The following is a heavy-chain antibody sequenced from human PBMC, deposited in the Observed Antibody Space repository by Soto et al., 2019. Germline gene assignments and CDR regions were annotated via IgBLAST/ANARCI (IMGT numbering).Heavy chain of an antibody. CDR2: IYYSGST. D-gene: IGHD3-10*01. Sequence: QLQLQESGPGLVKPSETLSLTCTVSGGSITSSNYYWGWIRQPPGKGLEWIGSIYYSGSTFYSPSLKSRLSISMDTSKNQLSLKLNSVTAADTAVHYGAPGDSYNSGRYYNGWFYPWGQGTLVAVSS. J-gene: IGHJ5*02. V-gene: IGHV4-39*01. CDR1: GGSITSSNYY. CDR3: APGDSYNSGRYYNGWFYP.